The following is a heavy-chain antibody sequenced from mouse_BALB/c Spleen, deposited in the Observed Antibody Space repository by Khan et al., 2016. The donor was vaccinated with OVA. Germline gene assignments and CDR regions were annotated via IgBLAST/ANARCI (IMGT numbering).Heavy chain of an antibody. CDR2: ISYSGNT. CDR3: ARIYGGDFDY. J-gene: IGHJ2*01. Sequence: EVQLQESGPGLVKPSQSLSLTCTVTGYSITSDYAWNWIRQFPGNKLEWMGYISYSGNTRYNPSLKSRTSITRDTSENQFFLQLNSVTIEDTATYYGARIYGGDFDYWGQGTTLTVSS. V-gene: IGHV3-2*02. CDR1: GYSITSDYA. D-gene: IGHD1-1*01.